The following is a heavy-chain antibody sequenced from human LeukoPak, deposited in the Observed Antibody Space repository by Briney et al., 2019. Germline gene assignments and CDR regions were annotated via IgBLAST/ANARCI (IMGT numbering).Heavy chain of an antibody. CDR2: INSDGKTT. CDR1: GFTFSNSR. J-gene: IGHJ4*02. Sequence: PGGSLRLSCAASGFTFSNSRMHWVRQAPGKGLVWVSRINSDGKTTSYADSVKGRFTISRDNAENTLFLQMNSLYAEDTAVYYCARDYPPDCGQGTLVTVSA. V-gene: IGHV3-74*01. CDR3: ARDYPPD.